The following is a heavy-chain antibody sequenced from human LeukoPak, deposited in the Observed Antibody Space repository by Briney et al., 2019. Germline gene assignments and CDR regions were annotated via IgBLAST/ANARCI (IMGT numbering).Heavy chain of an antibody. J-gene: IGHJ6*02. V-gene: IGHV3-7*01. D-gene: IGHD3-10*01. CDR2: IKQDGSEI. Sequence: GGSLRLSCEVSGFTFSSYWMSWVRQAPGKGLEWVANIKQDGSEIYYVDSVKGRLTISRDNAKNSLYLQMNSLRAEDTAVYYCARLVRGVVGLDVWGQGTTLTVSS. CDR1: GFTFSSYW. CDR3: ARLVRGVVGLDV.